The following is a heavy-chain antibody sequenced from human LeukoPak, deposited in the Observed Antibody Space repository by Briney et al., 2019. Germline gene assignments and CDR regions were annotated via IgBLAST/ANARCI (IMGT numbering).Heavy chain of an antibody. CDR2: IKQEGSEK. CDR3: ASHSSSWYGTDY. V-gene: IGHV3-7*01. Sequence: PXGSLRLSCAASGFTFSSYWMSWVRQAPGKGREGVANIKQEGSEKYYADSVKGGFTISRDNAKNSLYLQMNSLRAEDTAVYYCASHSSSWYGTDYWGQGTLVTVSS. CDR1: GFTFSSYW. J-gene: IGHJ4*02. D-gene: IGHD6-13*01.